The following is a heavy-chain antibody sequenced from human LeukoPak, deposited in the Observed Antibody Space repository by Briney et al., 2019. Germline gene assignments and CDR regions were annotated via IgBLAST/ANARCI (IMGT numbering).Heavy chain of an antibody. CDR2: ISYEGRDK. CDR3: AKETNAFDI. Sequence: PGRSLRLSCAASGFPFTSYAMHWVRQAPGKGLEWVAFISYEGRDKSYADSVKGRLTISRDNSKNTLFLLMNNLRPEDTAVYYCAKETNAFDIWGQGTMVTVSS. V-gene: IGHV3-30*04. CDR1: GFPFTSYA. J-gene: IGHJ3*02.